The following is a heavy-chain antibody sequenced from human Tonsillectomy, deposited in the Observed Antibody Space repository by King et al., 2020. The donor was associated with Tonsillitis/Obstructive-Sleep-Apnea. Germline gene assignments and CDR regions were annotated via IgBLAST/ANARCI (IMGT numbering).Heavy chain of an antibody. CDR1: GYSFTTYW. V-gene: IGHV5-51*01. J-gene: IGHJ4*02. Sequence: QLVQSGAEVKKPGESLKISCKGSGYSFTTYWIGWVRQRPGKGLEWMGIIYPGDSDTRYSPSLQGQVTISAAKSISTAYLQWSSLKASDTAMYYCARHFKSTVTTLVDYWGQGTLVTVSS. D-gene: IGHD4-17*01. CDR3: ARHFKSTVTTLVDY. CDR2: IYPGDSDT.